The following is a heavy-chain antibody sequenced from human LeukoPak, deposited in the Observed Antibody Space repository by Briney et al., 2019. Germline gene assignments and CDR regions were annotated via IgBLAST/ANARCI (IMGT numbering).Heavy chain of an antibody. V-gene: IGHV3-30*02. CDR2: VRDDGSTK. CDR1: GFTFRSYG. Sequence: GGSLRLSCAASGFTFRSYGMHWVRQAPGKGLEWKAFVRDDGSTKYYADSVKGRFTISRDNSKSTLFLQMNSLRAEDTAVYFCAKTVSSSWGFFDSWGQGTLVTVSS. D-gene: IGHD6-6*01. J-gene: IGHJ4*02. CDR3: AKTVSSSWGFFDS.